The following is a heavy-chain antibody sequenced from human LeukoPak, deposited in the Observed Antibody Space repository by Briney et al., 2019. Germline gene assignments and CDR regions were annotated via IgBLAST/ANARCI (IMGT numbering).Heavy chain of an antibody. Sequence: GGSLRLSCAASGFTFSSYSMNWVRQAPGKGLEWVSSISSSSSYIYYADSVKGRFTTSRDNAKNSLYLQMNSLRAEDTAIYFCAREDDWNYEDYWGQGTLVTVSS. J-gene: IGHJ4*02. CDR1: GFTFSSYS. CDR2: ISSSSSYI. CDR3: AREDDWNYEDY. D-gene: IGHD1-7*01. V-gene: IGHV3-21*01.